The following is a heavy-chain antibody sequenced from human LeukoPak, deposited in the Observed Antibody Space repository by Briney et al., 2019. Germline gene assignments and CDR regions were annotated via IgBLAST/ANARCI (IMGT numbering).Heavy chain of an antibody. Sequence: SVKVSCKASGGTFSSYAISWVRQAPGQGVEWMGGIIPIFGTANYAQKFQGRVTITTDESTSTAYMELSSLRSEDTAVYYCARGVRADFWSGYYTGPRFDYWGQGTLVTVSS. CDR1: GGTFSSYA. V-gene: IGHV1-69*05. CDR2: IIPIFGTA. J-gene: IGHJ4*02. CDR3: ARGVRADFWSGYYTGPRFDY. D-gene: IGHD3-3*01.